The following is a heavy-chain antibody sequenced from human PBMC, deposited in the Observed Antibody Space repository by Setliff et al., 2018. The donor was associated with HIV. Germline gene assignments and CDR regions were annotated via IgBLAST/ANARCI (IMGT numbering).Heavy chain of an antibody. Sequence: SETLSLTCTVSGGSIRSSTYYWAWIRHSPGKGLEWIGSMFYSGSTNYNPSLKSRVTISVDKSKNQFSLKLSSVTAADTAVYYCARARDIAVAGYFDYWGQGTLVTVSS. CDR2: MFYSGST. J-gene: IGHJ4*02. CDR3: ARARDIAVAGYFDY. D-gene: IGHD6-19*01. V-gene: IGHV4-39*07. CDR1: GGSIRSSTYY.